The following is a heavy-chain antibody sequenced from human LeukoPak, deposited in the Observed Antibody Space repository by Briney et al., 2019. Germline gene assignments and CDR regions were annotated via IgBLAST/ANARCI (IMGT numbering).Heavy chain of an antibody. CDR3: AADLSGRQDY. Sequence: GGSLRLSCAASGFTFNNYWIHWVRQVPGKGLVWVSRINNDGSSASYVDSVKGRFTISRNNAGDTLYLQMNSLRAEDTGVYYCAADLSGRQDYWGQGTLVTVSS. J-gene: IGHJ4*02. CDR2: INNDGSSA. V-gene: IGHV3-74*01. CDR1: GFTFNNYW. D-gene: IGHD5-12*01.